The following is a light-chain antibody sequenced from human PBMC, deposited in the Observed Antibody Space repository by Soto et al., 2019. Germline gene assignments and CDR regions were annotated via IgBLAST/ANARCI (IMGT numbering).Light chain of an antibody. J-gene: IGKJ1*01. Sequence: EIVMTQSPASLSVSPGERVTVSCRASQSVSSNLAWYQQKPGQAPRLLIYGASTRATGIPARFSGGGSETEFPLTISSLQSEDFAVYYCQQYHNWPPRTFGQGTKVEIK. CDR1: QSVSSN. V-gene: IGKV3-15*01. CDR2: GAS. CDR3: QQYHNWPPRT.